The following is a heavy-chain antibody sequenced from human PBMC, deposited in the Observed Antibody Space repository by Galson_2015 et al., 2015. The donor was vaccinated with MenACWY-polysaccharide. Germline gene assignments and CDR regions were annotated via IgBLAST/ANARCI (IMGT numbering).Heavy chain of an antibody. Sequence: SLRLSCAASGFTFCNYVMTWVRQAPVKGLEWVSAITGSGGTSYYADSVKGRFTISRDNSKNTLYMQMNSLRAEDTAVYYCAKGGDWEKSGDYYRFLDYWGQGTLVAVSS. CDR1: GFTFCNYV. CDR3: AKGGDWEKSGDYYRFLDY. J-gene: IGHJ4*01. V-gene: IGHV3-23*01. CDR2: ITGSGGTS. D-gene: IGHD3-3*01.